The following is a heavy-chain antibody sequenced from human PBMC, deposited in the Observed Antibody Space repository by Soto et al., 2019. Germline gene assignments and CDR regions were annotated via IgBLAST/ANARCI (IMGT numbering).Heavy chain of an antibody. CDR3: VRDGERSGDAGDS. D-gene: IGHD1-26*01. Sequence: EVQLVESGGALVQPGGSLRLSCAASGFTFSRHWMHWVRQAPGKGLMWISRIKGDGSSANYADSVRGRFTISRDNAKSTLYWQRDSLRAEDTAVYYCVRDGERSGDAGDSWGQGTQVTVSS. CDR1: GFTFSRHW. CDR2: IKGDGSSA. V-gene: IGHV3-74*01. J-gene: IGHJ4*02.